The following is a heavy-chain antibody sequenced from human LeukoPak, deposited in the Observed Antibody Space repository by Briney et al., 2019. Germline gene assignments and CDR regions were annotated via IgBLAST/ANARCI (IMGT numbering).Heavy chain of an antibody. CDR3: ARDPMITFGGVIVHYFDY. CDR2: ISSSGSTT. Sequence: GGSLRLSCAASGFTFSSYEMNWVRQAPGKGLEWVSYISSSGSTTYYADSVKGRFTISRDNAKNSLYLQMNSLRAEDTAVYYCARDPMITFGGVIVHYFDYWGQGTLVTVSS. J-gene: IGHJ4*02. CDR1: GFTFSSYE. D-gene: IGHD3-16*02. V-gene: IGHV3-48*03.